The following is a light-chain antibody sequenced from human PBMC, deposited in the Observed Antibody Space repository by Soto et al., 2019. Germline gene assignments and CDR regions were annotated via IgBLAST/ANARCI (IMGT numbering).Light chain of an antibody. Sequence: VLTQSPGTLSLSPGDSATLSCRDSRSVSSSSLAWYQQKTGQSPRLLIYDKSSRATGVPDRLSGSGSGTDLNLTISRLEPADFAVYYCQKYGSSPITCGQGTRLEIK. CDR2: DKS. J-gene: IGKJ5*01. CDR3: QKYGSSPIT. CDR1: RSVSSSS. V-gene: IGKV3-20*01.